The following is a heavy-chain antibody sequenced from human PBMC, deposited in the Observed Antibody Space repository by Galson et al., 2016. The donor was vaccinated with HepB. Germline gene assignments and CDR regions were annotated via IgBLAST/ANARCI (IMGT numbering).Heavy chain of an antibody. CDR1: GDSVSANSVA. D-gene: IGHD2-21*02. CDR2: TYYRSNWYN. J-gene: IGHJ6*02. CDR3: ARVRGEVTLYGMDV. Sequence: CAISGDSVSANSVAWNWIRQSPSRGLEWLGRTYYRSNWYNDYSVSVKGRITFNADTSKNQVSLHLNSVTPEDTAVYYCARVRGEVTLYGMDVWGQGTTVTVSS. V-gene: IGHV6-1*01.